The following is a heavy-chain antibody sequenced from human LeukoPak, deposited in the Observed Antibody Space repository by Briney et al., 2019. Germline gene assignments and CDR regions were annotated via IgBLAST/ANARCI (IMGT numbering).Heavy chain of an antibody. J-gene: IGHJ5*02. CDR3: ARHSGIVRGFDP. D-gene: IGHD3-10*01. Sequence: SETLSLTCTVSGGSVSNSSYYWGWIRQPPGKGLEWIGSIYYSGNTYYNPSLESRVTKSADTSKNQFSLKLSSVTAADTAVFYCARHSGIVRGFDPWGQGTLVTVSS. V-gene: IGHV4-39*01. CDR2: IYYSGNT. CDR1: GGSVSNSSYY.